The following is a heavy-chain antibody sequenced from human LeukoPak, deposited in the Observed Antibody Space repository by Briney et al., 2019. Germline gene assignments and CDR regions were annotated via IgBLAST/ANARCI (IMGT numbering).Heavy chain of an antibody. CDR2: IYYSGST. CDR3: ARPPPRYYYYYTDV. V-gene: IGHV4-59*01. Sequence: SETRSLTWTVAGGSIGSYYWSWIRQPPGKGLEWIGYIYYSGSTNYNPSLKSGATISVDTSKNQSSLKLSSVPAADTAGYDCARPPPRYYYYYTDVWGKGTTVTVSS. CDR1: GGSIGSYY. J-gene: IGHJ6*03.